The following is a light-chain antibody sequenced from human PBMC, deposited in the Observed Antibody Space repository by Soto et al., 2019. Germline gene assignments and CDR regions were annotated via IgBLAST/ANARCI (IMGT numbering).Light chain of an antibody. J-gene: IGKJ1*01. V-gene: IGKV1-8*01. CDR2: AAS. Sequence: AIRMTQSPSSFSASPGDRVTITCRASQCISSYLAWYQDKPGKAPRLLMYAASTLQRGVPSRLSRRGSGEDFTPTISCLQSENFATYYCQQYYSYPWTFGQGTRVDIK. CDR3: QQYYSYPWT. CDR1: QCISSY.